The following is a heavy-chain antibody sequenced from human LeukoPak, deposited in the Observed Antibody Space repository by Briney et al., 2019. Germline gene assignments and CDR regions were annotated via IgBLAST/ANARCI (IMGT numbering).Heavy chain of an antibody. V-gene: IGHV3-48*01. D-gene: IGHD3-10*01. CDR3: AKDRGYTTGRDFDF. CDR1: GFTFSSYG. CDR2: ISSSSSTI. Sequence: GGSLRLSCAASGFTFSSYGMHWVRQAPGKGLEWVSYISSSSSTIYYADSVKGRFTISRDNFVNTLYLQMSSLRAEDTAVYYCAKDRGYTTGRDFDFWGQGALVTVSS. J-gene: IGHJ4*02.